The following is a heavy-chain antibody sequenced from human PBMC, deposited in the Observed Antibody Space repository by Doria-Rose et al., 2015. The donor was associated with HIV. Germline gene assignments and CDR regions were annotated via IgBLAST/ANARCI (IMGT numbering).Heavy chain of an antibody. D-gene: IGHD3-22*01. Sequence: EVQLVESGGGLVQPGGSLRLSCAASGFTFSSYWMSWVRQAPGKGLEWVANIKQDGSEKYYVDSVKGRFTISRDNAKNPLNLQMNSLRAEDTAVYYCARNLLEYYYDSSGFDFWGQGTLVTVSS. CDR2: IKQDGSEK. V-gene: IGHV3-7*01. J-gene: IGHJ4*02. CDR3: ARNLLEYYYDSSGFDF. CDR1: GFTFSSYW.